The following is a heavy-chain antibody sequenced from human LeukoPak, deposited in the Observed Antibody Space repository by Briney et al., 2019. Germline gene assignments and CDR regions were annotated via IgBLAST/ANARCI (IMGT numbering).Heavy chain of an antibody. CDR2: ISWNSGSI. CDR3: AKDGGQYCSSTSCYNMVFFDY. V-gene: IGHV3-9*01. Sequence: GGSLRLSCAASGFTFDDYAMHWVRQAPGKGLEWVSGISWNSGSIGYADSVKGRFTISRDNAKNSLYLQMNSLRAEDTALYYCAKDGGQYCSSTSCYNMVFFDYWGQGTLVTVSS. D-gene: IGHD2-2*02. J-gene: IGHJ4*02. CDR1: GFTFDDYA.